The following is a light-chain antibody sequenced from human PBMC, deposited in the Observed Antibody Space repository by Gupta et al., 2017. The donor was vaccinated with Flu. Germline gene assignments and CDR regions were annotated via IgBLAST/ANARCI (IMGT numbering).Light chain of an antibody. J-gene: IGKJ4*01. Sequence: DIQMTQSPSSLYASVGDRVTITCRASQGISTYLAWFQQKPGRAPKSLIYAASRLQSGVPPKFSGSGSGTDFTLTISSLQPEDFATYYCQQYNSFPLTFGGGTKVEI. CDR1: QGISTY. CDR3: QQYNSFPLT. CDR2: AAS. V-gene: IGKV1-16*02.